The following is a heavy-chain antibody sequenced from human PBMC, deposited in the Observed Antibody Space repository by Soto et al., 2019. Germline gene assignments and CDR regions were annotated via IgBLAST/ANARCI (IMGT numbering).Heavy chain of an antibody. CDR2: ISAYDGNT. D-gene: IGHD3-9*01. CDR1: GYTFTSYG. CDR3: ARVLRYYHVVIDAFDI. J-gene: IGHJ3*02. Sequence: ASVKVSCKASGYTFTSYGISWVRQAPGQGLEWMGWISAYDGNTNYAQKLQGRVTMTTDTSTSTAYMELRSLSSVTAADTAVYYCARVLRYYHVVIDAFDIWGQGTMVTVSS. V-gene: IGHV1-18*01.